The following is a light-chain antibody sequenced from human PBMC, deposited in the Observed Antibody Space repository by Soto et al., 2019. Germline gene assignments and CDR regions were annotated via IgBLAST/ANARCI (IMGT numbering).Light chain of an antibody. CDR1: QSVSTY. V-gene: IGKV3-11*01. CDR3: QHRSIWPPT. CDR2: DAS. Sequence: EIVLTQSPATLSLSPGERATLSCRASQSVSTYLAWYQQKPGQAPTLLINDASNRATGIPARFSGSGSGTDFTPTISILEPEDFAVYYCQHRSIWPPTFGPGTRVNIK. J-gene: IGKJ3*01.